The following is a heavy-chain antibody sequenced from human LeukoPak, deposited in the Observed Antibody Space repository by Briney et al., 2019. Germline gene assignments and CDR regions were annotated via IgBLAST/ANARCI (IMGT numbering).Heavy chain of an antibody. V-gene: IGHV3-48*01. J-gene: IGHJ4*02. Sequence: GGSLRLSCAASGFTFSNYRMNWVRQAPGEGLEWVSYISSSTSGYTIYYADSVRGRFTISRDNAKNSLYLQMNSLRAEDTAVYYCARGTGSYYGHFDYWGQGTLVTVSS. D-gene: IGHD1-26*01. CDR1: GFTFSNYR. CDR3: ARGTGSYYGHFDY. CDR2: ISSSTSGYTI.